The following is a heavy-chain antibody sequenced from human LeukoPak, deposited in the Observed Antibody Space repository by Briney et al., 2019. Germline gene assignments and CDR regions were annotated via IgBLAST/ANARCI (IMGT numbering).Heavy chain of an antibody. J-gene: IGHJ3*02. Sequence: GGSLRLSCAASGSTVSSNYMTWVRQAPGKGLEWVSVIYSGGNTYYADSVKGRFTISRDKSKNTLYLQMNSLRAADTAVYYCASGGSYLDDAFDIWGQGTMVTVSS. D-gene: IGHD1-26*01. CDR1: GSTVSSNY. V-gene: IGHV3-66*02. CDR2: IYSGGNT. CDR3: ASGGSYLDDAFDI.